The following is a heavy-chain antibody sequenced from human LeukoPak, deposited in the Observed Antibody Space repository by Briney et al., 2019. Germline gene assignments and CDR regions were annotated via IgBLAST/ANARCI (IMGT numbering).Heavy chain of an antibody. V-gene: IGHV4-61*02. D-gene: IGHD1-7*01. J-gene: IGHJ3*02. CDR2: IYTSGST. Sequence: SQTLSLTCTVSGGSISSGSYYWSWIRQPAGKGLEWIGRIYTSGSTNYNPSLKSRVTISVDTSKNQFSLKLSSVTAADTAVYYCARDSEPGYNWNYGQNAFDIWGQGTMVTVSS. CDR3: ARDSEPGYNWNYGQNAFDI. CDR1: GGSISSGSYY.